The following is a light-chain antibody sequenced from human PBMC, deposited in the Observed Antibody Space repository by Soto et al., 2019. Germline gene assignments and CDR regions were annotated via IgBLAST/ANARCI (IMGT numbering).Light chain of an antibody. J-gene: IGKJ4*01. CDR2: LGS. V-gene: IGKV2-28*01. CDR3: MQALHTPGP. CDR1: QSLLHSNGYDY. Sequence: DIVMTQSPLSLPVTPGEPASISCRSSQSLLHSNGYDYLDWYLQKPGQSPQLLIYLGSNRASGVPDRFSGSGSGSDFTLKISRVEAEDVGVYYCMQALHTPGPFGGGTKVEIK.